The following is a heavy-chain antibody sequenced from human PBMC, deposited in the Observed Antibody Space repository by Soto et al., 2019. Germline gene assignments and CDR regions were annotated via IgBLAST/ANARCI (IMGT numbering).Heavy chain of an antibody. V-gene: IGHV4-31*03. D-gene: IGHD1-7*01. CDR2: IYYSGST. CDR3: AREITGTTPTYYYGMDV. CDR1: GGSISSGGYY. Sequence: SSETLSLTCTVSGGSISSGGYYWSWIRQHPGKGLEWIGYIYYSGSTYYNPSLKSRVTISVDTSKNQFSLKLSSVTAADTAVYYCAREITGTTPTYYYGMDVRGQGTTVTV. J-gene: IGHJ6*02.